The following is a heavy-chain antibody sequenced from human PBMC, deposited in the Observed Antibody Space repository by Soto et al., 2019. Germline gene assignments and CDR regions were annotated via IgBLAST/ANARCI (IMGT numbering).Heavy chain of an antibody. D-gene: IGHD3-9*01. CDR3: AKVQRGYDILTGYYY. J-gene: IGHJ4*02. Sequence: PGGSLRLSCAASGFTFSSYAMSWVRQAPGKGLEWVSAISGSGGSTYYADSVKGRFTISRDNSKNTLYLQMNSLRAEDTAVYYSAKVQRGYDILTGYYYWGQGTLVTVSS. V-gene: IGHV3-23*01. CDR2: ISGSGGST. CDR1: GFTFSSYA.